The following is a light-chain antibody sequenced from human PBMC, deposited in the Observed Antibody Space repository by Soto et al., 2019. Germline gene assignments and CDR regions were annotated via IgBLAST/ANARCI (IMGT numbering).Light chain of an antibody. Sequence: EIVMTQSPATLSVSPGERATLSCRASQSVSSNLAWYQHKPGQAPRLLIYGASTRATGIPARFSGSGSGTEFTLTISGPQSEDFAVYYCQQYNNWPPLTFGGGTKVEIK. CDR3: QQYNNWPPLT. J-gene: IGKJ4*01. CDR2: GAS. V-gene: IGKV3-15*01. CDR1: QSVSSN.